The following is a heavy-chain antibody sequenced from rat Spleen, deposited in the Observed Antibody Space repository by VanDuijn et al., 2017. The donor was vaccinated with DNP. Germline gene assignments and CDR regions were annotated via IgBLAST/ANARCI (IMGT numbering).Heavy chain of an antibody. V-gene: IGHV1-43*01. Sequence: QVQLQQSGAELAKPGSSVKISCKASGYTFTTYYISWIKQTTGQDREYIGYINTGSGVTNYNENFRGKATLTVDTSSSTAFMQLSSLTPDDSAVYFCARRRLPYWYFDFWGPGTMVTVSS. D-gene: IGHD1-4*01. CDR2: INTGSGVT. J-gene: IGHJ1*01. CDR1: GYTFTTYY. CDR3: ARRRLPYWYFDF.